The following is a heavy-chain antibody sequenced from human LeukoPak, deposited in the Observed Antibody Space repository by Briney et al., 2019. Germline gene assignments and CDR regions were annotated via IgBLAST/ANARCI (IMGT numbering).Heavy chain of an antibody. V-gene: IGHV5-51*01. D-gene: IGHD6-19*01. CDR3: ARLGGYRDYYYYYGMDV. Sequence: GESLQISCQGSGYSFTSYWIGWVRQMPGKGLEWMGIIYPGDSDTRYSPPFQGQVTISADKSISTAYLQWSSLKASDTAMYYCARLGGYRDYYYYYGMDVWGQGTTVTVSS. CDR1: GYSFTSYW. J-gene: IGHJ6*02. CDR2: IYPGDSDT.